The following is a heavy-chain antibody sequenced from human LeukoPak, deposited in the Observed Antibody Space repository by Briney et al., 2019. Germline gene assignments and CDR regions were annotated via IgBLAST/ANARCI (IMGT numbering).Heavy chain of an antibody. J-gene: IGHJ4*02. V-gene: IGHV3-48*03. D-gene: IGHD1-26*01. CDR3: ARIDGSYYDGEP. CDR1: GFTFSSYE. Sequence: GGSLRLSCAASGFTFSSYEMNWVRQAPGKGLEWVSYISSSGSTIYHADSVKGRFTISRDNAKNSLYLQMNSLRAEDTAVYYCARIDGSYYDGEPWGQGTLVTVSS. CDR2: ISSSGSTI.